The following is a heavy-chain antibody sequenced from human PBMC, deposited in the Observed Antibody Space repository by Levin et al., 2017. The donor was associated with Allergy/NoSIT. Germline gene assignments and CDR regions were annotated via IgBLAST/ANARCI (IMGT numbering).Heavy chain of an antibody. Sequence: ASVKVSCKPSGYTFTGYSISWVRQAPGQGLEWMGCISVHDGYTNFAQNLQDRITLTADTSTNTAYMDLRSLRSDDTAVYYCARDYLTISGPDYWGQGTLVTVSS. CDR3: ARDYLTISGPDY. CDR1: GYTFTGYS. J-gene: IGHJ4*02. CDR2: ISVHDGYT. V-gene: IGHV1-18*04. D-gene: IGHD3-9*01.